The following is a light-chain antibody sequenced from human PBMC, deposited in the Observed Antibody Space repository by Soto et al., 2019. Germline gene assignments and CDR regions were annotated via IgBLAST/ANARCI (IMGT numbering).Light chain of an antibody. J-gene: IGLJ3*02. CDR2: SNN. CDR1: SSSIGSNT. CDR3: CSYAGSSLWV. Sequence: QTVVTQPPSASGTPGQTVTISCSGSSSSIGSNTVNWYQHLPGTAPRLLIYSNNQRPSGVPGRFSGSKSGTSASLAISGLQSEDEADYYCCSYAGSSLWVFGGGTKLTVL. V-gene: IGLV1-44*01.